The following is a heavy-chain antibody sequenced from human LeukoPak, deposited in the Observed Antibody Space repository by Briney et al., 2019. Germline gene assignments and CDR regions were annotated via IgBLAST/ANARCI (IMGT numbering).Heavy chain of an antibody. CDR1: GITFSHYG. V-gene: IGHV3-33*01. CDR3: ARDPAGNRGNFDY. J-gene: IGHJ4*02. D-gene: IGHD6-13*01. CDR2: IWYDGTNK. Sequence: GGSLRLSCTASGITFSHYGMHWVRQAPGRGLEWVAGIWYDGTNKYYADSVKGRFTISRDNSRNTLYLQMNSLRVEGTAMYSCARDPAGNRGNFDYWGQGTLVTVSS.